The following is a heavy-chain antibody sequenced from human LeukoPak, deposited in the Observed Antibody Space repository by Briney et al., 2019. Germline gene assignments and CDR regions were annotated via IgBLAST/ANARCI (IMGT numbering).Heavy chain of an antibody. CDR3: TYCSGGSCYLFDY. J-gene: IGHJ4*02. CDR1: GYTFTGYY. CDR2: INPNSGGT. D-gene: IGHD2-15*01. Sequence: GASVKVSCKASGYTFTGYYMHWVRQAPGQGLEWMGRINPNSGGTNYAQKFQGRVTMTRDTSISTAYMELSRLRSDDTAVYYCTYCSGGSCYLFDYWGQGTLVTVSS. V-gene: IGHV1-2*06.